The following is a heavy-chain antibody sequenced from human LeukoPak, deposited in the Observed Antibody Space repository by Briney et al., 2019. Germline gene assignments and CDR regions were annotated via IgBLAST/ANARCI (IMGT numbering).Heavy chain of an antibody. CDR2: ISGSGDST. CDR1: GFXFSTYG. J-gene: IGHJ4*02. Sequence: GGSLRLSCAGSGFXFSTYGMSWVRQAPNKGLEWLSTISGSGDSTYYADSVKGRFTISRDNSNNTLFLQMNSLRAEDTAVYYCARARPSLDYGDHWGQGTLVTVSS. V-gene: IGHV3-23*01. CDR3: ARARPSLDYGDH.